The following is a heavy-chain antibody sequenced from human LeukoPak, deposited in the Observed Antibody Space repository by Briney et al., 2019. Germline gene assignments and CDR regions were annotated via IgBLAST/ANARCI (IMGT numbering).Heavy chain of an antibody. CDR3: AKNSQYYDFWSGYAYMDV. J-gene: IGHJ6*03. V-gene: IGHV3-23*01. Sequence: PGGSLRLSCAASGFTFSSYAMSWVRQAPGKGLEWVSAISGSGGSTYYADSVKGRFTISRDNSKNTLYLQMNSLRAEDTAVYYCAKNSQYYDFWSGYAYMDVWGKGTTVTVSS. CDR1: GFTFSSYA. D-gene: IGHD3-3*01. CDR2: ISGSGGST.